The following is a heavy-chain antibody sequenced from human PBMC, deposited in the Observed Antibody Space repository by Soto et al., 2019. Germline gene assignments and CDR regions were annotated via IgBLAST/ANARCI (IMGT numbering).Heavy chain of an antibody. CDR2: IYYRGST. J-gene: IGHJ6*02. V-gene: IGHV4-59*11. CDR3: ARDGREASGMDV. Sequence: LSLTCTVSGGSISSHYWSWVRQAPGKGLEWIGHIYYRGSTSYNPSLRSRSTISVDTSNNQFSLKLNSVTTADTAVYYCARDGREASGMDVWGQGTKVTVSS. D-gene: IGHD1-26*01. CDR1: GGSISSHY.